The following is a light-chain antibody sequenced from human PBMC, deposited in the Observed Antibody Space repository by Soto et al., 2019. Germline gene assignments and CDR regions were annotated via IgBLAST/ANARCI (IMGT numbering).Light chain of an antibody. Sequence: EIVLTQSPGTLSLSPGERATLSCRASQSVSSSYLAWYQQKPGQAPRLLIYGVSSRATGIPDRFSGSGCGTDFTLTITRLAPEDFAVYSCQQYGSSRTFGQVTKVEIK. CDR2: GVS. V-gene: IGKV3-20*01. J-gene: IGKJ1*01. CDR1: QSVSSSY. CDR3: QQYGSSRT.